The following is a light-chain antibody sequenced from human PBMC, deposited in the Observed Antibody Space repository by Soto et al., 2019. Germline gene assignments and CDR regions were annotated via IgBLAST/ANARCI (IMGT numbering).Light chain of an antibody. CDR1: QSVAKNY. J-gene: IGKJ2*01. CDR2: TAS. CDR3: QQYATSPLT. V-gene: IGKV3-20*01. Sequence: EIVLTQSPGTLSLSPGERVTLSCRASQSVAKNYLAWYQQKPGQAPRLLIHTASSWATGIPDRFSGSGSGTDSTLTITRLEPEDFAVYYCQQYATSPLTFGQGTKVEIK.